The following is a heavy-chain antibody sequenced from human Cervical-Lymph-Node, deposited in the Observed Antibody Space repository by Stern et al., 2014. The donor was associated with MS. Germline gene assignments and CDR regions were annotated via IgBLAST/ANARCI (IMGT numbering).Heavy chain of an antibody. CDR1: GYTLTELS. V-gene: IGHV1-24*01. D-gene: IGHD5-12*01. Sequence: MQLVESGAEVKKPGASVKVSCKVSGYTLTELSMHWVRQAPGKGLEWMGGFDPEDGETIYAQKFQGRVTMTEDTATDTAYMELSSLRSEDTAVYYCATAKWLRRFYYYYGMDVWGQGTTVTVSS. CDR3: ATAKWLRRFYYYYGMDV. J-gene: IGHJ6*02. CDR2: FDPEDGET.